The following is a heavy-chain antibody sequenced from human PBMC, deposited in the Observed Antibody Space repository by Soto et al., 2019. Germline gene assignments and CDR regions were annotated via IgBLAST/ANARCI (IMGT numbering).Heavy chain of an antibody. D-gene: IGHD4-17*01. Sequence: SETLSLTCAVYGGSFSGYYWSWIRQPPGKGLEWIGEINHSGSTNYNPSLKSRVTISVDTSKNQFSLKLSSVTAADTAVYYCERAPMTTAKFDPWGQRTLVTVSS. V-gene: IGHV4-34*01. J-gene: IGHJ5*02. CDR1: GGSFSGYY. CDR3: ERAPMTTAKFDP. CDR2: INHSGST.